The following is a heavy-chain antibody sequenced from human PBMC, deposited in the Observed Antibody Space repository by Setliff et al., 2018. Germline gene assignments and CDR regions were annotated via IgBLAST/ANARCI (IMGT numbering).Heavy chain of an antibody. V-gene: IGHV4-34*01. D-gene: IGHD6-19*01. Sequence: PSETLSLTCAVYGGSFSDYHWSWIRQTPGKGLEWIGKINHSGSSTYNPSLKSRVTISLYTSKSQFSLTLSPVTAADTAVYYCARGGGYNSGSYQGGFYYMDVWGKGTTGTVSS. CDR3: ARGGGYNSGSYQGGFYYMDV. J-gene: IGHJ6*03. CDR1: GGSFSDYH. CDR2: INHSGSS.